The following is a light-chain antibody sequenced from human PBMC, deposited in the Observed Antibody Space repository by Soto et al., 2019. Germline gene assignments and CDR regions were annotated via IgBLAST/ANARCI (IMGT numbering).Light chain of an antibody. CDR3: QSYDGILSGSYV. CDR1: SANIGAGYD. Sequence: QSILTQPSSLCLSLGQRVTISCTGSSANIGAGYDVHWYQQLPRTAPKLLIYGNSNRPSGVPDRFSASKSGTSASLAITGLQAEDEADYYCQSYDGILSGSYVFGTGTKVTAL. CDR2: GNS. J-gene: IGLJ1*01. V-gene: IGLV1-40*01.